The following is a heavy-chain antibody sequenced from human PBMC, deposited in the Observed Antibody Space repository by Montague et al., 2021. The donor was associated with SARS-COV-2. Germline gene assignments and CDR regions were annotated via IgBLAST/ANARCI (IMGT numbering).Heavy chain of an antibody. V-gene: IGHV3-7*01. CDR1: GLAISMYW. D-gene: IGHD6-13*01. CDR3: GFNSVAGAGDS. Sequence: SLRLSCAASGLAISMYWMTWVRQAPGKGLEWVANIKQDGSETYYADSVKGRFSISRDNTKNSLYLQPNSLRADDTAVYYCGFNSVAGAGDSLGQGTLVTVSS. J-gene: IGHJ4*02. CDR2: IKQDGSET.